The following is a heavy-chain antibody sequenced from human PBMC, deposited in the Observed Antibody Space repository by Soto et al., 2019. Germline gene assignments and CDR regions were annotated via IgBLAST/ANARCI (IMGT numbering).Heavy chain of an antibody. CDR3: AGAWEKYYYDSFKGDYLDY. CDR2: ISSSGSTI. V-gene: IGHV3-11*01. CDR1: GFTFSDYY. J-gene: IGHJ4*02. D-gene: IGHD3-22*01. Sequence: GGSLRLSCAASGFTFSDYYMSWIRQAPGKGLEWVSYISSSGSTIYYAASVKGRFTISRDNAKNSLYLQMNSLRAEDTAVYYCAGAWEKYYYDSFKGDYLDYWGQGTLVTVSS.